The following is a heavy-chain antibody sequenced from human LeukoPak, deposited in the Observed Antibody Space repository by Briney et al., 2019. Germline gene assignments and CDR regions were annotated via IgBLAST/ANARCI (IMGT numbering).Heavy chain of an antibody. CDR1: GFTFSTYS. CDR3: ARGRGGTYPPGIY. Sequence: GGSLRLSCAASGFTFSTYSMNWVRQAPGKGLEWVAVMWDDESNKYYADSVKGRFTISRDNSKNILYLQMNNLGAEDTAVYYCARGRGGTYPPGIYWGQGTLVTVSS. CDR2: MWDDESNK. D-gene: IGHD1-26*01. J-gene: IGHJ4*02. V-gene: IGHV3-33*08.